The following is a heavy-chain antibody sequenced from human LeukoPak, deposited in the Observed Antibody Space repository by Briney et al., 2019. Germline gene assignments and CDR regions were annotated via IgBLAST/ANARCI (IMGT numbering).Heavy chain of an antibody. J-gene: IGHJ3*02. Sequence: SETLSFTCTVSGSSISSYHWSWIRQPPGKGLKCIGYIYYSGSTHYNPSLKSRVTISVDTSKNQFSLKLSSVTAADTAVYFCARARNYYDSSDYYYEGDAFDIWGQGTMVTVSS. CDR3: ARARNYYDSSDYYYEGDAFDI. CDR2: IYYSGST. V-gene: IGHV4-59*01. D-gene: IGHD3-22*01. CDR1: GSSISSYH.